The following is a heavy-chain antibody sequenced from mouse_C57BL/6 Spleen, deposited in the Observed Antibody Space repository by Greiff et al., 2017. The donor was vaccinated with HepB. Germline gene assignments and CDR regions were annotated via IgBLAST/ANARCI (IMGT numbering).Heavy chain of an antibody. D-gene: IGHD2-3*01. J-gene: IGHJ2*01. CDR1: GYTFTDYE. Sequence: QVQLQQSGAELVRPGASVTLSCKASGYTFTDYEMHWVKQTPVHGLEWIGAIDPETGGTAYTQKCKGKAILTADKSASTAYMELRSLTSEDSAVYYCTRGYSYYVDYWGQGTTLTVSS. CDR2: IDPETGGT. CDR3: TRGYSYYVDY. V-gene: IGHV1-15*01.